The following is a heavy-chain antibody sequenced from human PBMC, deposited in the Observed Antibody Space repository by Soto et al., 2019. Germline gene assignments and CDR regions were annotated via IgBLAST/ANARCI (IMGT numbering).Heavy chain of an antibody. J-gene: IGHJ6*02. CDR3: ASLEYSSSFPAYYYYGMDV. CDR2: IYYSGST. CDR1: GGSISSSIYY. D-gene: IGHD6-6*01. V-gene: IGHV4-39*01. Sequence: SETLSLTCTVSGGSISSSIYYWGWIRQPPGKGLEWIGSIYYSGSTYYNPSLKSRVTISVDTSKNQFSLKLSSVTAADTAVYYCASLEYSSSFPAYYYYGMDVWGQGTTVTVSS.